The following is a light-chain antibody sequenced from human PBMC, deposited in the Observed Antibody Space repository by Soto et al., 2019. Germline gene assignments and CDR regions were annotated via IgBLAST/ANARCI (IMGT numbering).Light chain of an antibody. CDR2: EVY. J-gene: IGLJ1*01. CDR1: SSDVGGYNY. CDR3: SSYTSAYTPV. V-gene: IGLV2-14*01. Sequence: QSALTQPASVSGSPGQSITISCTGTSSDVGGYNYVSWYQQHPGKAPKLIIYEVYNRPSGVSSRFSGSKSDNTASLTISGLQPEDGAHYYCSSYTSAYTPVFGGGTKLTVL.